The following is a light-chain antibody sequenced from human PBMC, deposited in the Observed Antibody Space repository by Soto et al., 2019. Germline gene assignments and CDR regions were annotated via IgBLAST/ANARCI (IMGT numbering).Light chain of an antibody. CDR1: QGISSA. Sequence: AIQLTQSPSSLSASVGDRVTITCRASQGISSALAWYQQKPGKAPKLLIYDASSLESGVPSRFSCSVSGTNFTLTISSLQPEDFANYYCRQFNSYPITFGQGTRLEIK. V-gene: IGKV1-13*02. CDR2: DAS. J-gene: IGKJ5*01. CDR3: RQFNSYPIT.